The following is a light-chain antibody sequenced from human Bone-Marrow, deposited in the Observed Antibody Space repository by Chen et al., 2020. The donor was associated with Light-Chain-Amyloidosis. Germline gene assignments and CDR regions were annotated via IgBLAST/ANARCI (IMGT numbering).Light chain of an antibody. CDR1: NLGSTS. CDR3: QVWDRSSDRPV. V-gene: IGLV3-21*02. Sequence: YVLTQPSSLSVAPGQTSTLACGGNNLGSTSVHWYQQTPGQAPLLVVYDDSDRPSGIPERLSGSNAGNTATLTISRVEAGDEADYYCQVWDRSSDRPVFGGGTKLTVL. CDR2: DDS. J-gene: IGLJ3*02.